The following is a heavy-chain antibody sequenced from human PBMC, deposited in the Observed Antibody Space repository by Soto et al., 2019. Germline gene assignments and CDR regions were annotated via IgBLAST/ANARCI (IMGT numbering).Heavy chain of an antibody. CDR3: TRGWGSSNDYDFWSGYENREYYFDY. J-gene: IGHJ4*02. D-gene: IGHD3-3*01. Sequence: GGSLRLSCAASGFTFSNAWMSWVRQAPGKGLEWVGRIKSKTDGGTTDYAAPVKGRFTISRDDSKNTLYLQMNSLKTEDTPVYYCTRGWGSSNDYDFWSGYENREYYFDYWGQGTLVTVSS. CDR2: IKSKTDGGTT. V-gene: IGHV3-15*01. CDR1: GFTFSNAW.